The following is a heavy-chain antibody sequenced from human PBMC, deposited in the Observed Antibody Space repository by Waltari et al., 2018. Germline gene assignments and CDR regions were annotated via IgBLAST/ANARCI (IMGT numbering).Heavy chain of an antibody. Sequence: QVQLQESGPGLVKPSETLSLTCTVSGGSISSYYWSWIRQPAGKGLEWIGRIYTSGSTNYNHSLRSRVTMSVDTSKNQFSLKLSSVTAADTAVYYCARGLLGYCSSTSCLERGFDPWGQGTLVTVSS. CDR2: IYTSGST. V-gene: IGHV4-4*07. CDR3: ARGLLGYCSSTSCLERGFDP. J-gene: IGHJ5*02. CDR1: GGSISSYY. D-gene: IGHD2-2*01.